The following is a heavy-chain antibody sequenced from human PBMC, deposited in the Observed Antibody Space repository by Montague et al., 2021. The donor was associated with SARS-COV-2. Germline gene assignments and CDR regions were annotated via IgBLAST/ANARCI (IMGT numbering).Heavy chain of an antibody. J-gene: IGHJ4*02. V-gene: IGHV4-31*03. D-gene: IGHD2-2*01. CDR1: GGSISSGGHY. CDR2: IYYSGST. Sequence: TLSLTCTVSGGSISSGGHYWSWIRQHPGKGLEWIGYIYYSGSTYYNPSLKSRVTISVDTSKNQFSLKLSSVTDADTAVYYCARAQNTSFIANCVNYFEVWGLGALVTVSS. CDR3: ARAQNTSFIANCVNYFEV.